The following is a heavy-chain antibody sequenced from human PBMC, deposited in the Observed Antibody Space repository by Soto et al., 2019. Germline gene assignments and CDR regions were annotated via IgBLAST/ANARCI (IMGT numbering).Heavy chain of an antibody. CDR3: ARTPMVNYYYYYGMDV. J-gene: IGHJ6*02. CDR2: IWYDGSNK. D-gene: IGHD3-10*01. CDR1: GFTFSSYG. V-gene: IGHV3-33*01. Sequence: QVQLVESGGGVVQPGRSLRLSCAASGFTFSSYGMHWVRQAPGKGLEWVAVIWYDGSNKYYADSVKGRFTISRDNSKNTLYLQMNSLRAEDTAVYYCARTPMVNYYYYYGMDVWGQGTTVTVSS.